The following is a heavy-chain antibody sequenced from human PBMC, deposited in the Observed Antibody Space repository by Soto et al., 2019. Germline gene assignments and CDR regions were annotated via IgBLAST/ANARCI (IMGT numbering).Heavy chain of an antibody. CDR1: GGTFSSYA. CDR3: APILTGYQAVGY. V-gene: IGHV1-69*06. Sequence: QVQLVQSGAEVKKPGSSVKVSWKASGGTFSSYAISWVRQAPGQGLEWMGGIIPIFGTANYAQKFQGRVTITADKSTSTAYMELSSPRSEDTAVYYCAPILTGYQAVGYWGQGTLVTVSS. J-gene: IGHJ4*02. CDR2: IIPIFGTA. D-gene: IGHD3-9*01.